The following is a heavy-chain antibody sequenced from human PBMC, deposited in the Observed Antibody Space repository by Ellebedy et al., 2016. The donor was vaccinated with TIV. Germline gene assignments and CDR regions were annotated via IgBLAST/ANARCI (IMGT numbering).Heavy chain of an antibody. D-gene: IGHD1-26*01. V-gene: IGHV3-23*01. CDR1: GFSFGNFA. CDR2: INNGGRTT. Sequence: GESLKISCAASGFSFGNFAMNWVRQAPGKGLEWVSGINNGGRTTSYADSVKGRFTISRDNSRSTLYLQMNSLRAEDSAVYYCAKDMVFGDGKWEIDVWGQGTTVTVSS. CDR3: AKDMVFGDGKWEIDV. J-gene: IGHJ6*02.